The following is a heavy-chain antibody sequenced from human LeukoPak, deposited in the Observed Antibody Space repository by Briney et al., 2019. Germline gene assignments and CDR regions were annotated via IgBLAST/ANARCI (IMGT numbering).Heavy chain of an antibody. CDR2: LDPENGEM. Sequence: GASVKVSCKVSGDTLPELSTHWVRQAPGKGLEWIGGLDPENGEMIYAQKFQGRVTMTEDTSTDTAYMELSSLRSEDTAVYYCATGGQRDLLVYWGQGTLVTVSS. V-gene: IGHV1-24*01. CDR1: GDTLPELS. CDR3: ATGGQRDLLVY. D-gene: IGHD6-25*01. J-gene: IGHJ4*02.